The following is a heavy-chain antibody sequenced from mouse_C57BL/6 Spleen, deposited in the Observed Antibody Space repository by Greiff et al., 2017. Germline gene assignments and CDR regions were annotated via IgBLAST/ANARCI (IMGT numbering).Heavy chain of an antibody. CDR2: IYPRSGNT. V-gene: IGHV1-81*01. CDR1: GYTFTSYG. D-gene: IGHD1-1*01. Sequence: VKLVESGAELARPGASVKLSCKASGYTFTSYGISWVKQRTGQGLEWIGEIYPRSGNTYYNEKFKGKATLTADKSSSTAYMELRSLTSEDSAVYFCARSDYGSSYNFDYWGQGTTLTVSS. CDR3: ARSDYGSSYNFDY. J-gene: IGHJ2*01.